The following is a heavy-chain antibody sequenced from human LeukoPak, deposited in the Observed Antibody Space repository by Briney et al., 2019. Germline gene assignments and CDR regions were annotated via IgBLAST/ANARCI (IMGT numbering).Heavy chain of an antibody. CDR2: IYTGGNT. V-gene: IGHV3-53*01. J-gene: IGHJ4*02. Sequence: GGSLRLSCAASGFTVDSNYLSWVRQAPGRGLEWVSTIYTGGNTYYAASVKGRFTISRDFSKNTVFLHMNSLRAEDTAMYYCARGDDSGYYDYFDYWGQGALVTVSS. CDR1: GFTVDSNY. D-gene: IGHD3-22*01. CDR3: ARGDDSGYYDYFDY.